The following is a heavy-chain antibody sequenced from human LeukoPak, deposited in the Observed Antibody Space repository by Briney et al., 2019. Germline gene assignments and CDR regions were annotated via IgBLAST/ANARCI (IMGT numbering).Heavy chain of an antibody. D-gene: IGHD3-10*01. V-gene: IGHV3-7*01. Sequence: PGGSLRLSCAVSGFTFSSYWMSWVRQAPGKGLEWVANIKEDGSEKSYVDSVRGRFTISRDNSKNTLYLQMNSLRAEDTAVYYCARKRGSWYFDLWGRGTLVTVSS. J-gene: IGHJ2*01. CDR2: IKEDGSEK. CDR3: ARKRGSWYFDL. CDR1: GFTFSSYW.